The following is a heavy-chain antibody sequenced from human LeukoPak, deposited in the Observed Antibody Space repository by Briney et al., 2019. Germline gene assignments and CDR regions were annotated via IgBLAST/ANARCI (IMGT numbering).Heavy chain of an antibody. D-gene: IGHD5-24*01. CDR2: ISGSGGRGST. V-gene: IGHV3-23*01. J-gene: IGHJ4*02. CDR3: SKDRGGYNPERLHY. CDR1: GFTFSTYG. Sequence: QPGGSLGLSCAASGFTFSTYGMSWVRQAPGKGLEWVAGISGSGGRGSTFYADSVKGRFTISRDNSKNTLYLRMNSLRAEDTAVYYCSKDRGGYNPERLHYWGQGTLVTVSS.